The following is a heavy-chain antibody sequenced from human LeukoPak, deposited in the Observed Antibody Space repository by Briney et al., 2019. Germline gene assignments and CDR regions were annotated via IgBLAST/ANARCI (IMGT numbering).Heavy chain of an antibody. D-gene: IGHD2-15*01. CDR3: ASRDPCSGGTCYGLGY. J-gene: IGHJ4*02. V-gene: IGHV3-23*01. Sequence: GGSLRLSCAASGFTFSSYWMSWVRQAPGKGLEWVSAISGSGGSTYYADSVKGRCTVSRDNSKNTLYLQMNSLRVDDTAVYYCASRDPCSGGTCYGLGYWGQGTLVTVSS. CDR2: ISGSGGST. CDR1: GFTFSSYW.